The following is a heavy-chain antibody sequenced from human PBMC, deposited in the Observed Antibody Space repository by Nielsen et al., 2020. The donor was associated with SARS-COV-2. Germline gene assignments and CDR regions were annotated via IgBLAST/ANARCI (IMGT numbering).Heavy chain of an antibody. D-gene: IGHD4-17*01. CDR2: TYYRSKWYN. V-gene: IGHV6-1*01. CDR1: GDSVSSSSAA. Sequence: SETLSLTCAISGDSVSSSSAAWNWIRQSPSRGLEWLGRTYYRSKWYNDYAVSVKSRITINPDTSKNQFSLHLNSVTPEDTAVYYCARARGAYGDHYYYYTDVWGKGTTVTVSS. CDR3: ARARGAYGDHYYYYTDV. J-gene: IGHJ6*03.